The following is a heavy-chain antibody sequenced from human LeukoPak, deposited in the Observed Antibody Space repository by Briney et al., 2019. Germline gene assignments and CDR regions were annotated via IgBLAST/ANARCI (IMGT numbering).Heavy chain of an antibody. CDR1: GGSISSSSYY. CDR2: IYYSGST. Sequence: SETLSLTCTVSGGSISSSSYYWGWLRQPPGKGLEWIGSIYYSGSTYYNPSLKSRVTISVDTSKNQFSLKLSSVTAADTAVYYCAREPLAAPDYWGQGTLVTVSS. V-gene: IGHV4-39*07. J-gene: IGHJ4*02. D-gene: IGHD6-13*01. CDR3: AREPLAAPDY.